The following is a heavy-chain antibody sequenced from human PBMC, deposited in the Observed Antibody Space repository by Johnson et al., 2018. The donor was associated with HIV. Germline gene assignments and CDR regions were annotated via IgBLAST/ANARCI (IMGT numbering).Heavy chain of an antibody. D-gene: IGHD2-21*02. J-gene: IGHJ3*02. Sequence: QVQLVESGGGLVKPGGSLRLSCGVTGFSFSNYVMRWVRQAPGKGLEWVSVISGGGRSKYYADSVKGRFTISRDNSKNTLYLQMNSLRAEDTAVYYCAKDKADGDTDNYALDIWGQGTMVTVSS. CDR3: AKDKADGDTDNYALDI. CDR1: GFSFSNYV. V-gene: IGHV3-NL1*01. CDR2: ISGGGRSK.